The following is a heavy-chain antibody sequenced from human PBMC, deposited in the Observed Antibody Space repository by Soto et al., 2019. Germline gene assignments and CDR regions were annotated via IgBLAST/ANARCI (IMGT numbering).Heavy chain of an antibody. D-gene: IGHD6-6*01. CDR3: ARRESIARTLPPYNWFDP. J-gene: IGHJ5*02. CDR2: ISSSGSTI. CDR1: GFTFSDYY. V-gene: IGHV3-11*01. Sequence: GGSLRLSCAASGFTFSDYYMSWIRQAPGKGLEWVSYISSSGSTIYYADSVKGRFTISRDNAKNSLYLQMNSLRAEDTAVYYCARRESIARTLPPYNWFDPWGQGTLVTVSS.